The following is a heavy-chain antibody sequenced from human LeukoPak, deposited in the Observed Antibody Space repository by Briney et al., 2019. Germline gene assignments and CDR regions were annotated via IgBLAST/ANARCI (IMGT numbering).Heavy chain of an antibody. CDR2: IHYSGST. Sequence: PSETLSLTCTVSGGSISSSSYYWAWIRQPPGKGLEWIGSIHYSGSTYYNPSLQSRVTISIDTSKNQFSLNLRSVTAADTAVYFCARARAFVWGSYRYIPYYFDPWGQGTLVTVSS. CDR3: ARARAFVWGSYRYIPYYFDP. CDR1: GGSISSSSYY. D-gene: IGHD3-16*02. J-gene: IGHJ5*02. V-gene: IGHV4-39*07.